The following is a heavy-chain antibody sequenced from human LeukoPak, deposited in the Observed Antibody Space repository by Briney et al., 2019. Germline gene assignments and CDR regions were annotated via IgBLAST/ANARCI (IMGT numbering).Heavy chain of an antibody. Sequence: PGGSLRLSCAASGFTFSSYWMSWVRQAPGKGLEWVANIKQDGSEKYYVDSVKGRFTISRDNAKNSLYLQMNSLRAEDTAVYYCARVSYYDYVWGSPRPDYWGQGTLVTVSS. CDR3: ARVSYYDYVWGSPRPDY. D-gene: IGHD3-16*01. CDR1: GFTFSSYW. J-gene: IGHJ4*02. CDR2: IKQDGSEK. V-gene: IGHV3-7*01.